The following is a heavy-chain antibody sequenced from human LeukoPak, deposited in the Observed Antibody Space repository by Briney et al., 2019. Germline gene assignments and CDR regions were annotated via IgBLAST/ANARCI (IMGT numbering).Heavy chain of an antibody. Sequence: KSGGSLRLSCAASGFTFSSYSMNWVRQAPGKGLEWVSSISSSSSSYIYYADSVKGRFTISRDNAKNSLYLQMNSLRAEDTAVYYCAREDFGVAAAGFHDAFDIWGQGTMVTVSS. CDR1: GFTFSSYS. V-gene: IGHV3-21*01. J-gene: IGHJ3*02. CDR2: ISSSSSSYI. D-gene: IGHD6-13*01. CDR3: AREDFGVAAAGFHDAFDI.